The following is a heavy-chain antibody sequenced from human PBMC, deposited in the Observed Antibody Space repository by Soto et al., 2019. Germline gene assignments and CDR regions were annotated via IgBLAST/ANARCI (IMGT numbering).Heavy chain of an antibody. D-gene: IGHD2-15*01. CDR2: IYSGGST. CDR3: AREGVVAASD. J-gene: IGHJ4*02. Sequence: EVHLVESGGGLVQPGGSLRLSCAASGFTVSSNYLSWVRQAPGKGLEWVSVIYSGGSTNYADSVKGRFTISRDNSKNTLYLQMNSLRAEDTAMYYCAREGVVAASDWGQGTLVTVSS. CDR1: GFTVSSNY. V-gene: IGHV3-66*01.